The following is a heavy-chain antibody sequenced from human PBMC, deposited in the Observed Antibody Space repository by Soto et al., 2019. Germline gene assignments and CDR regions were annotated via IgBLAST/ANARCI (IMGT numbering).Heavy chain of an antibody. V-gene: IGHV4-59*01. CDR2: ISYSRST. CDR3: ARGAPDSNSSDWFDP. Sequence: SETLSLTXTVSGGSISSYYWSWIRQPPGKGLEWIGYISYSRSTNYNPSLKSRVTISVDTSKNQFSLKLSSVTAADTAVYYCARGAPDSNSSDWFDPWGQGTLVTVSS. J-gene: IGHJ5*02. CDR1: GGSISSYY. D-gene: IGHD6-6*01.